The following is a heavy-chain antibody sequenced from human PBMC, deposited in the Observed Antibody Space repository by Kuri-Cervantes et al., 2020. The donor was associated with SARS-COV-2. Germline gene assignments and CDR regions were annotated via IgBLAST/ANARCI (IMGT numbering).Heavy chain of an antibody. Sequence: SCKASGYTFTSCAMHWVRQAPGKGLEWVSYISSSSSTIYYADSVKGRFTISRDNAKNSLYLQMNSLRAEDTAVYYCARFSATSHYYGMDVWGQGTTVTVSS. CDR3: ARFSATSHYYGMDV. D-gene: IGHD6-25*01. CDR1: GYTFTSCA. CDR2: ISSSSSTI. J-gene: IGHJ6*02. V-gene: IGHV3-48*01.